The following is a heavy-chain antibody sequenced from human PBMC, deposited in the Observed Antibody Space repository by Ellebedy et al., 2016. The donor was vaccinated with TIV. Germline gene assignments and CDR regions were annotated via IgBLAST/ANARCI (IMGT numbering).Heavy chain of an antibody. Sequence: GESLKISCKGSGYSFTSYWIGWVRQTPGKGLEWMGIIHPHDSDIRYSPSFQGQVTISADKSISTAYLQWSSLKASDTAMYYCARAFDYYDSSGGTDEWLYWGQGTLVTVSS. D-gene: IGHD3-22*01. CDR2: IHPHDSDI. V-gene: IGHV5-51*01. CDR1: GYSFTSYW. J-gene: IGHJ4*02. CDR3: ARAFDYYDSSGGTDEWLY.